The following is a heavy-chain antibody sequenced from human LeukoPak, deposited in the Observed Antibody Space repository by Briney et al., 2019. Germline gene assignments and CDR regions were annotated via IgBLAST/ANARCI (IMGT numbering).Heavy chain of an antibody. J-gene: IGHJ4*02. D-gene: IGHD2-8*01. V-gene: IGHV4-34*01. CDR2: INHSGST. CDR3: ARLGYCSNGVCYAPGY. CDR1: GGSFCGYY. Sequence: PSETLSLTCAVYGGSFCGYYWSWIRQPPGKGLEWIGEINHSGSTKYNPSLKSRVTISVDTSKNQFSLKLNSVTAADTAVYYCARLGYCSNGVCYAPGYWGQGTLVTVSS.